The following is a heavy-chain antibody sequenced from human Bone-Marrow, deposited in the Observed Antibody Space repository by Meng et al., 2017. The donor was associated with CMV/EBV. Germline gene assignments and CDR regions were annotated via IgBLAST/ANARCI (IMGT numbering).Heavy chain of an antibody. CDR3: ARRIAAAGLDY. CDR1: GYTFTSSV. Sequence: SCKYSGYTFTSSVLYWVRQATGQRLEWMGWIIVGNGNTKYSQKFQGRVTITRDTSASTAYMELSSLRSEDTAVYYCARRIAAAGLDYWGQGTLVTVSS. V-gene: IGHV1-3*01. D-gene: IGHD6-13*01. CDR2: IIVGNGNT. J-gene: IGHJ4*02.